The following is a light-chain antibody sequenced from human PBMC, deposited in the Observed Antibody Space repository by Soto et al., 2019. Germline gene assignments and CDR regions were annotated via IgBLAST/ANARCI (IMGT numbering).Light chain of an antibody. CDR3: QRYGSSPPT. CDR2: GAS. V-gene: IGKV3-20*01. Sequence: EIVLTQSPGTLSLSPGDKAALSCRATQTVSGNYLGWYQQKPGQAPRLLIYGASSRTGGTPDRFSGSGSGTDFTLTISRLEPEDFAVYFCQRYGSSPPTFGQGTRVEVQ. CDR1: QTVSGNY. J-gene: IGKJ1*01.